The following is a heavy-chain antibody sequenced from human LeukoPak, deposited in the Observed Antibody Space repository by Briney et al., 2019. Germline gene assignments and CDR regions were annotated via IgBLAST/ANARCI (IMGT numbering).Heavy chain of an antibody. V-gene: IGHV4-39*01. D-gene: IGHD2-2*01. CDR2: TYYSGTT. CDR1: GGSISSTSYY. Sequence: SETLSLTCTASGGSISSTSYYGGWIRQTPGKGLEWIASTYYSGTTYYNPSLKSRATISVDTSKNRFSLKLSSVTAADTAVYYCARHPLVVPAATYFDYWGPGTLVTVSS. J-gene: IGHJ4*02. CDR3: ARHPLVVPAATYFDY.